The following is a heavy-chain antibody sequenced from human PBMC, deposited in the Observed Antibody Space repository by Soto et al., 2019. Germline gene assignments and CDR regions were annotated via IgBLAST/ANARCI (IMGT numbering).Heavy chain of an antibody. CDR2: IHHSGRT. D-gene: IGHD2-2*02. CDR1: GGSFSGYY. J-gene: IGHJ6*02. Sequence: SETLSLTCAVYGGSFSGYYWGWIGEPPGKGLEWIGEIHHSGRTNYNPSLKSRVTIAVDTSKNQFSMKLSSVTAADTDVYYCARGRGYRSSTSCYMPSSYYYYSGMDVWGQGTTVT. V-gene: IGHV4-34*01. CDR3: ARGRGYRSSTSCYMPSSYYYYSGMDV.